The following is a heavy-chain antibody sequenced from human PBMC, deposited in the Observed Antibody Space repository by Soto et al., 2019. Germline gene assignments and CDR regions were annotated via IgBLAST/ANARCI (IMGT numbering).Heavy chain of an antibody. CDR1: GFTFSDYY. CDR2: ISSSSSYT. D-gene: IGHD6-19*01. J-gene: IGHJ4*02. Sequence: QVQLVESGGGLVKPGGSLRLSCAASGFTFSDYYMSWIRQAPGKGLEWVSYISSSSSYTNYADSVKGRFTISIDNAKNSLYLQMNSLRAEDTAVYYCARSIAVAGPGGPFDYWRQGPLVTVSS. CDR3: ARSIAVAGPGGPFDY. V-gene: IGHV3-11*06.